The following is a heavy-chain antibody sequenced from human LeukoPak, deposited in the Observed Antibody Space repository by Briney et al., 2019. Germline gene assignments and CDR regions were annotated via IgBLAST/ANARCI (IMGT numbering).Heavy chain of an antibody. D-gene: IGHD3-10*02. CDR3: AELGITMIGGV. CDR1: GFTFSSYE. J-gene: IGHJ6*04. Sequence: TGRCLRLSCAASGFTFSSYEMNWGRGALGKGLEWVSYISISGRTIYYADSARDRFTYSRDNAKNRLYRQMNRLRPQDTAVYYCAELGITMIGGVWGKGTTVTISS. CDR2: ISISGRTI. V-gene: IGHV3-48*03.